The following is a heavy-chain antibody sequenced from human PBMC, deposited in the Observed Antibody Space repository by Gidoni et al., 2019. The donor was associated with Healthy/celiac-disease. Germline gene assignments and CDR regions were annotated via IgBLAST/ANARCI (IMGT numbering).Heavy chain of an antibody. CDR2: IYYSGST. CDR3: ARGHRGPVVVPAATHFDY. Sequence: QLQLQESGPGLVKPSETLSLTCTVSGGSISSSSYYWGWIRQPPGKGLEWIGSIYYSGSTYYNPSIKSRVTISVDTSKNQFSLKLSSVTAADTAVYYCARGHRGPVVVPAATHFDYWGQGTLVTVSS. V-gene: IGHV4-39*01. CDR1: GGSISSSSYY. D-gene: IGHD2-2*01. J-gene: IGHJ4*02.